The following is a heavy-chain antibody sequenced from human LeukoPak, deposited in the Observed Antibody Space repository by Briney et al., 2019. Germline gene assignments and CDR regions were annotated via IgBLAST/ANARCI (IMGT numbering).Heavy chain of an antibody. D-gene: IGHD5-12*01. Sequence: TSETLSLTCAVYGGSFSGYYWSWIRQPPGKGLEWIGYIYYSGSTNYNPSLKSRVTISVDTSKNQFSLKLSSVTAADTAVYYCARGGDSGYDLDYFDYWGQGTLVTVSS. CDR1: GGSFSGYY. J-gene: IGHJ4*02. CDR2: IYYSGST. CDR3: ARGGDSGYDLDYFDY. V-gene: IGHV4-59*01.